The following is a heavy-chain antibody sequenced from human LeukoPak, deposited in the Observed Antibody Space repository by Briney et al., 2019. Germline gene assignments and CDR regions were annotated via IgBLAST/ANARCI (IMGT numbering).Heavy chain of an antibody. CDR3: ARVDYDILTGYLPWDI. V-gene: IGHV3-7*01. Sequence: GGSLRLSCAASGFTVSSNYMSWVRQAPGKGLEWVANIKQDGSEKYYVDSVKGRFTISRDNAKNSLYLQMNSLRAEDTAVYYCARVDYDILTGYLPWDIWGQGTMVTVSS. CDR2: IKQDGSEK. CDR1: GFTVSSNY. D-gene: IGHD3-9*01. J-gene: IGHJ3*02.